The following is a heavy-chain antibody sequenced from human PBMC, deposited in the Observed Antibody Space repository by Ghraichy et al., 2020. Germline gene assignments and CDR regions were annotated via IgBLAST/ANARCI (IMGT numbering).Heavy chain of an antibody. Sequence: ASVKVSCKVSTSPVINHGTTWERQGPGQGLEWKGWITTKSGNTQYARKFQGRVTMTADTSTSTAYMELGSLRADDTAVYYCARGINWFDPWGQGTLVTVSS. V-gene: IGHV1-18*01. CDR3: ARGINWFDP. CDR2: ITTKSGNT. J-gene: IGHJ5*02. CDR1: TSPVINHG. D-gene: IGHD5-24*01.